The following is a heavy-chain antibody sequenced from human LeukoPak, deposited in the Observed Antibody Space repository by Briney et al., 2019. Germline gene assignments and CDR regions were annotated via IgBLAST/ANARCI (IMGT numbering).Heavy chain of an antibody. Sequence: GGSLRLSCAASGFTFSSYILNWVRQAPGKGLEWVSYISSTSNTIYYADSVRGRFTISRDNAKNSLYLQMDSLRAEDTAVYFCARVRLVTTQYDAFAMWGQGTMVTVSS. CDR2: ISSTSNTI. D-gene: IGHD5-12*01. CDR3: ARVRLVTTQYDAFAM. J-gene: IGHJ3*02. CDR1: GFTFSSYI. V-gene: IGHV3-48*01.